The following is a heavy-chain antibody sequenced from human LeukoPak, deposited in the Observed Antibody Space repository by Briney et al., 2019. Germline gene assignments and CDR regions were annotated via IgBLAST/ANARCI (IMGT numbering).Heavy chain of an antibody. J-gene: IGHJ3*01. CDR1: GFAFSNLA. Sequence: GSLRLSCAASGFAFSNLAMGWVRQAPGQGPEWVSVISDSGSLTYYADSVKGRFTISRDNAKNSLYLQMNSLRAEDTAVYYCARARWWSSSSPMGVWGQGTMVTVSS. CDR2: ISDSGSLT. D-gene: IGHD6-6*01. V-gene: IGHV3-23*01. CDR3: ARARWWSSSSPMGV.